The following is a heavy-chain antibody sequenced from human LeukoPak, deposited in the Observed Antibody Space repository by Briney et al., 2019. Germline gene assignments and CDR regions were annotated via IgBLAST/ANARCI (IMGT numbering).Heavy chain of an antibody. D-gene: IGHD3-10*01. Sequence: PGGSLRLSCAASGFTFSSYAMSWVRQAPGKGLEWVSSISGNGGSTYYADSVKGRFTISRNNSKNTLYLQMNSLRAEDTALYYCAKGITMVRGFFDYWGQRTLVTVSS. V-gene: IGHV3-23*01. CDR3: AKGITMVRGFFDY. CDR2: ISGNGGST. J-gene: IGHJ4*02. CDR1: GFTFSSYA.